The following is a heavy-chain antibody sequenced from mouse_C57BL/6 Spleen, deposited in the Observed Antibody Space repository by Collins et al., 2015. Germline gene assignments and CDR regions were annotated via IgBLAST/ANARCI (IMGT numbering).Heavy chain of an antibody. CDR3: ARHEVSYWYFDV. CDR2: I. J-gene: IGHJ1*03. V-gene: IGHV1-62-2*01. Sequence: IKYNEKFKDKTTLTADKSSSTVYMELSRLTSEDSAVYFCARHEVSYWYFDVWGTGTTVTVSS.